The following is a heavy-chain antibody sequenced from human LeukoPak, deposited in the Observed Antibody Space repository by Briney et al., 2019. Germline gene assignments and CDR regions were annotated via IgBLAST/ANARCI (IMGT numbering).Heavy chain of an antibody. CDR3: ARDLRPVGWTYDSSGYYFQH. CDR2: IYYSGST. D-gene: IGHD3-22*01. V-gene: IGHV4-39*07. CDR1: GGSISSSRYY. Sequence: SEILSLTCTVSGGSISSSRYYWGWIRQPPGKGLEWIGSIYYSGSTYYNPSLKSRVTISVDTSKNQFSLKLSSVTAADTAVYYCARDLRPVGWTYDSSGYYFQHWGQGTLVTVSS. J-gene: IGHJ1*01.